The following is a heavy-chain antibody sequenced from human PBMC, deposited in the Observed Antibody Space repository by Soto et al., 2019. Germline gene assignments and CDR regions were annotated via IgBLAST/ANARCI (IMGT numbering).Heavy chain of an antibody. CDR1: GGSISSYY. CDR3: ARGGYCSGGSCYSNPPDAFDI. J-gene: IGHJ3*02. V-gene: IGHV4-59*08. D-gene: IGHD2-15*01. CDR2: IYYSGST. Sequence: SETLSLTCTVSGGSISSYYWSWIRQPPGKGLEWIGYIYYSGSTNYNPSLKSRVTISVDTSKNQFSLKLSSVTAADTAVYYCARGGYCSGGSCYSNPPDAFDIWGQGTMVTVSS.